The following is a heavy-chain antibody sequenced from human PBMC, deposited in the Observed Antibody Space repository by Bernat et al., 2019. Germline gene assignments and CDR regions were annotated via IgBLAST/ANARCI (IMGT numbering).Heavy chain of an antibody. CDR3: ATSGVHLVGFSLPHYAFDI. Sequence: EVQLLESGGGLVQPGGSLRLSCAASGFTFSNYAMSWVRQAPGKGLEWVSGISGSGDSRYYADSVKGRFTISRDNSKNTLYLQMNSLRAEGTAVYYCATSGVHLVGFSLPHYAFDIWGQGTMVTVSS. D-gene: IGHD3-16*02. V-gene: IGHV3-23*01. J-gene: IGHJ3*02. CDR2: ISGSGDSR. CDR1: GFTFSNYA.